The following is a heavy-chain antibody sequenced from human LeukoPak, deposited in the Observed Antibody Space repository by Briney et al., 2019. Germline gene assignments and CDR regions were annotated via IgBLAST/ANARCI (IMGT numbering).Heavy chain of an antibody. J-gene: IGHJ4*02. Sequence: PGGSLRLSCSPPGFALSSSAMHWVRQAPGQGLEYVSSISSDGGGTYYADSVRGRFTISRDNSKNTLYLQMSSLRAEDTAVYYCVRRSDGSYYYYVSWGQGTLVTVSS. V-gene: IGHV3-64D*06. D-gene: IGHD3-16*01. CDR2: ISSDGGGT. CDR1: GFALSSSA. CDR3: VRRSDGSYYYYVS.